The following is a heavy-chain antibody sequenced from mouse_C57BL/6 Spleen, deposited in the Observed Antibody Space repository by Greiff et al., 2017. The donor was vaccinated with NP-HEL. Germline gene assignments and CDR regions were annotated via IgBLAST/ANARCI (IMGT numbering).Heavy chain of an antibody. CDR3: AREDYDGDFDY. D-gene: IGHD2-4*01. CDR2: IDPSDSET. V-gene: IGHV1-52*01. CDR1: GYTFTSYW. J-gene: IGHJ2*01. Sequence: QVQLKQPGAELVRPGSSVKLSCKASGYTFTSYWMHWVKQRPIQGLEWIGNIDPSDSETHYNQKFKDKATLTVDKSSSTAYMQLSSLTSEDSAVYYCAREDYDGDFDYWGQGTTLTVSS.